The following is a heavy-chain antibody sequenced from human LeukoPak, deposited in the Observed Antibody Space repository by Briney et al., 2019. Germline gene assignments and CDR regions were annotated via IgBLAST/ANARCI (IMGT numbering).Heavy chain of an antibody. V-gene: IGHV3-74*03. CDR3: ARDGDSTVDFDY. J-gene: IGHJ4*02. CDR2: ISSYGSST. Sequence: GGSLRLSCAASGFTFSTFWVHWVPQAPGKGLVWVSRISSYGSSTAYSHSEKRRFTISRDNDKNPLYPQMRSLRGEDTAVYYCARDGDSTVDFDYWGQGILVSVSS. CDR1: GFTFSTFW. D-gene: IGHD4-23*01.